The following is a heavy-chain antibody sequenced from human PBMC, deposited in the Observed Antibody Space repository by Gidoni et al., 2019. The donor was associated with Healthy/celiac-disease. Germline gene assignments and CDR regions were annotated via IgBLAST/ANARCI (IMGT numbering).Heavy chain of an antibody. CDR2: INHSGST. Sequence: QVQLQQWGAGLLKPSETLSLTCAVYGGSFSGYYWSWIRQPPGKGLEWIGEINHSGSTNYNPSLKSRVTISVDTSKNQFSLKLSSVTAADTAVYYCARAAGIAAAGRDDAFDIWGQGTMVTVSS. J-gene: IGHJ3*02. CDR3: ARAAGIAAAGRDDAFDI. D-gene: IGHD6-13*01. CDR1: GGSFSGYY. V-gene: IGHV4-34*01.